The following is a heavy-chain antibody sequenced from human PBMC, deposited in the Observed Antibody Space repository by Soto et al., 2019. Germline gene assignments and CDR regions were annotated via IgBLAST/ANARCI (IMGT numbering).Heavy chain of an antibody. CDR2: INHSGST. CDR1: GGSFSGYY. J-gene: IGHJ4*02. CDR3: AITTFLDSSGHYSYFDY. Sequence: PSETLSLTCAVYGGSFSGYYWSWIRQPPGKGLEWIGEINHSGSTNYNPSLKSRVTISVDTSKNQFSLKLSSVTAADTAVYYCAITTFLDSSGHYSYFDYWGQGTLVTVSS. D-gene: IGHD3-22*01. V-gene: IGHV4-34*01.